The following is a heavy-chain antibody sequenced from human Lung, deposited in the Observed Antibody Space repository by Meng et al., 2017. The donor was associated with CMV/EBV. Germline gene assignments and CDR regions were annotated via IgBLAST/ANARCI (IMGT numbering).Heavy chain of an antibody. CDR3: ARDGFCSNGVCTISGDAFDI. CDR1: GFTFSNHA. Sequence: GESLKISCAASGFTFSNHAMHWVRQAPGKGLEWMALISYDGRNNFHADSVKGRFTISRDNSKNTLFLQMNSLRAEDTAVYYCARDGFCSNGVCTISGDAFDIWGQGTMVT. V-gene: IGHV3-30*04. CDR2: ISYDGRNN. D-gene: IGHD2-8*01. J-gene: IGHJ3*02.